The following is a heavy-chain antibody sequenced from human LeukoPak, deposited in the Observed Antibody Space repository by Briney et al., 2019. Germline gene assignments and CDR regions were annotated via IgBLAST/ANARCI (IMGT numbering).Heavy chain of an antibody. Sequence: ASVKVSCKASGYTFTDYYMHWVQQAPGKGLEWMGRVDPEDGETIYAEKFQGRVTITADTSTDTAYMELSSLRSEDTAVYYCATVSVDTALFDYWGQETLVTVSS. CDR3: ATVSVDTALFDY. D-gene: IGHD5-18*01. CDR2: VDPEDGET. V-gene: IGHV1-69-2*01. J-gene: IGHJ4*02. CDR1: GYTFTDYY.